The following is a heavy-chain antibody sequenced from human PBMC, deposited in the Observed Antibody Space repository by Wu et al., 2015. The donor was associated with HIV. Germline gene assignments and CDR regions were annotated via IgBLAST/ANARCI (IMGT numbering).Heavy chain of an antibody. CDR2: IIPIYRTA. J-gene: IGHJ4*02. Sequence: QVQLVQSGAEVKKPGASVKVSCKASGYTFTSYGTSWVRQAPGQGLEWMGGIIPIYRTANYVRKFQDRVRITADESTNTAYLELTNLRSDDTAVYFCAKIHSSGWFYFDSWGQGTLVAVSS. CDR3: AKIHSSGWFYFDS. V-gene: IGHV1-69*01. CDR1: GYTFTSYG. D-gene: IGHD6-19*01.